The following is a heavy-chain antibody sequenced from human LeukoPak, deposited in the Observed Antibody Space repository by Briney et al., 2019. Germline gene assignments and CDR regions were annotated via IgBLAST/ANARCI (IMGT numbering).Heavy chain of an antibody. CDR1: GFTFNNYA. Sequence: GGSLRLSCAASGFTFNNYAMSWVRQAPGKGLEWVSTISGSGGSTYYAYSVRGRFTISRDNTKNTLFLQMSSLRAEDTALYYCVACSSASCYGDRFDPWGQGTLVTVSS. D-gene: IGHD2-2*01. CDR3: VACSSASCYGDRFDP. CDR2: ISGSGGST. J-gene: IGHJ5*02. V-gene: IGHV3-23*01.